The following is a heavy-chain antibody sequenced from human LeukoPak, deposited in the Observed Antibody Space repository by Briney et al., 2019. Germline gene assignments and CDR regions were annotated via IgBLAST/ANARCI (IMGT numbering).Heavy chain of an antibody. CDR2: TSTSGSTT. CDR1: GFTFSSYE. Sequence: GGSLRLSCAASGFTFSSYEIIWVRQAPGKGLEWISYTSTSGSTTNYADSVKGRFTISRDNAKNSLFLQMNSLRDEDTAVYYCTRNGGGLDYWGQGTLVTVSS. J-gene: IGHJ4*02. V-gene: IGHV3-48*03. D-gene: IGHD2-21*01. CDR3: TRNGGGLDY.